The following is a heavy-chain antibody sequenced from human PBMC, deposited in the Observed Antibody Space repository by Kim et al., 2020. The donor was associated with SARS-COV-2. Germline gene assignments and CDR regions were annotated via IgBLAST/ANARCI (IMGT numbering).Heavy chain of an antibody. CDR1: GYTFTTYA. V-gene: IGHV1-3*01. CDR3: VRTNSMDV. Sequence: ASVKVSCKASGYTFTTYAIHWVRQAPGQGLEWMGCIFPGNGNTKYSQNFQGRVTITGDTSASTAYMELSSLRSEDTAVYYCVRTNSMDVWGKGTTVTVSS. CDR2: IFPGNGNT. J-gene: IGHJ6*03.